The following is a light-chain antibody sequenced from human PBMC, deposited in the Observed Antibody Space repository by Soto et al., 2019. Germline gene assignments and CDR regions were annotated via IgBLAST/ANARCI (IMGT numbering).Light chain of an antibody. CDR1: QGIRNE. J-gene: IGKJ1*01. Sequence: AIQMTQSPSSLCASVGDRVTITCRASQGIRNELGWYQQRPGKAPKLLIYAASTLESGVPSRFSASGSGTDLTLTISSLRPEDFATYYCLQDSNYPRTFGQGTKVEIK. CDR3: LQDSNYPRT. V-gene: IGKV1-6*01. CDR2: AAS.